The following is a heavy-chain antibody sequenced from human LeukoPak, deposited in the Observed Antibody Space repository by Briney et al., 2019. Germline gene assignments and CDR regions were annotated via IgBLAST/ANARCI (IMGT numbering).Heavy chain of an antibody. CDR1: GYTLTSYY. CDR2: INPSGGST. V-gene: IGHV1-46*01. J-gene: IGHJ4*02. D-gene: IGHD5-24*01. Sequence: ASVKVSCKASGYTLTSYYMHWVRQAPGQGLEWMGIINPSGGSTSYAQKFQGRVTMTRDTSTSTVYMELSSLRSEDTAVYYCARGKGRWLQFWTGYYFDYWGQGTLVTVSS. CDR3: ARGKGRWLQFWTGYYFDY.